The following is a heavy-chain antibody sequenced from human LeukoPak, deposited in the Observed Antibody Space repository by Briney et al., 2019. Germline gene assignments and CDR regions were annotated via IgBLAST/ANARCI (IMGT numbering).Heavy chain of an antibody. V-gene: IGHV3-30*18. CDR2: ISYDGSNT. D-gene: IGHD3-10*01. J-gene: IGHJ4*02. CDR3: AKPYCYGSRSYTDY. CDR1: GFTFSSYG. Sequence: GGSLRLSCAASGFTFSSYGMHWVRQAPGKGLEWVAVISYDGSNTYYADSVKGRFTISRDNSKNMLYLQMNSLRAEDTAVYYCAKPYCYGSRSYTDYWGQGTLVTVSS.